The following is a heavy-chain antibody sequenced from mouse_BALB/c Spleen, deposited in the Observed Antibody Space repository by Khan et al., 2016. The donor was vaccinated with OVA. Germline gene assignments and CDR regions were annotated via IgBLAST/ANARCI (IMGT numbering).Heavy chain of an antibody. CDR1: GYSITSDYA. Sequence: EVQLVESGPGLVKPSQSLSLTCTVTGYSITSDYAWNWIRQFPGNKLEWMGYISYSGNTKYNPSLKSRISITRDTSTNQFFLQLNSVTAEDTATYYWARIYGGDFDYWGQGTTLTVSS. J-gene: IGHJ2*01. V-gene: IGHV3-2*02. D-gene: IGHD1-1*01. CDR2: ISYSGNT. CDR3: ARIYGGDFDY.